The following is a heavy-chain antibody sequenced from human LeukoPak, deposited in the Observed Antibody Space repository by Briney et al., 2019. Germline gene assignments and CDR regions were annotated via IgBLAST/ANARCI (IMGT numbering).Heavy chain of an antibody. CDR3: ARDRVASPWYYFDS. D-gene: IGHD3-3*02. CDR2: INHSGST. J-gene: IGHJ4*02. CDR1: GGPFSGYY. V-gene: IGHV4-34*01. Sequence: SETLSLTCAVYGGPFSGYYWSWIRHPPGKGLEWIGEINHSGSTNYNPSLKSRITISVDKSKNQFSLKLSSVTAADTAVYYCARDRVASPWYYFDSWGQGTLVTVSS.